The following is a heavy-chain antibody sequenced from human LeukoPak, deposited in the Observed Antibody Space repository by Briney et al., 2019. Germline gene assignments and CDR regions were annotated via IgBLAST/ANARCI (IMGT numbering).Heavy chain of an antibody. Sequence: SETLSLTCTVSGGSISSYYWSWIRQPPGKGLEWIGYTYYSGSTNYNPSLKSRVTISVDTSKNQFSLKLSSVTAADTAVYYCARAEVLPDFFDTSGAFDYWGQGTLVTVSS. D-gene: IGHD3-22*01. CDR3: ARAEVLPDFFDTSGAFDY. CDR1: GGSISSYY. V-gene: IGHV4-59*01. J-gene: IGHJ4*02. CDR2: TYYSGST.